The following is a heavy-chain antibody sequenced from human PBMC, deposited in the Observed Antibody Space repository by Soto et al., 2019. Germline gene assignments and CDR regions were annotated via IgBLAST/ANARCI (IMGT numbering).Heavy chain of an antibody. CDR3: ARGSRRGVGLGAFDI. J-gene: IGHJ3*02. CDR1: GGSISSYY. D-gene: IGHD2-15*01. Sequence: PSETLSLTCTVSGGSISSYYWSWIRQPPGKGLEWIGYIYYSGSTNYNPSLKSRVTISVDTSKNQFSLKLSSVTAADTAVYYCARGSRRGVGLGAFDIWGQGXMVTVSS. CDR2: IYYSGST. V-gene: IGHV4-59*01.